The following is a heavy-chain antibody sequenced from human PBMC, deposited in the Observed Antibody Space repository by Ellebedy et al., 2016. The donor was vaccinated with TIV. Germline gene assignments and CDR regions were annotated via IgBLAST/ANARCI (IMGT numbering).Heavy chain of an antibody. D-gene: IGHD1-1*01. CDR2: INPSGGST. CDR3: ARDPKYKRSFDY. Sequence: ASVKVSCKASGYTFSGYYMHWVRQAPGQGLEWMGIINPSGGSTSYAQKFQGRVTMTRDTSTSTVYMELSSLRSEDTAVYYCARDPKYKRSFDYWGQGTLVTVSS. CDR1: GYTFSGYY. J-gene: IGHJ4*02. V-gene: IGHV1-46*01.